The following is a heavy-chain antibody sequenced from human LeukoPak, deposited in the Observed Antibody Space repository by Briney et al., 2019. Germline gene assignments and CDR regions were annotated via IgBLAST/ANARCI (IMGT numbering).Heavy chain of an antibody. D-gene: IGHD6-13*01. V-gene: IGHV3-30*02. J-gene: IGHJ4*02. CDR1: GFTFGYYG. Sequence: GGSLRLSCAASGFTFGYYGMHWVRQAPGKGLEGVTFIGYDGTDKYYADSVKGRFTISRDNSKNTLSLHMNSLRDEDTAVYYCARDLTYNSWYYFDSWGQGTLVTVSS. CDR2: IGYDGTDK. CDR3: ARDLTYNSWYYFDS.